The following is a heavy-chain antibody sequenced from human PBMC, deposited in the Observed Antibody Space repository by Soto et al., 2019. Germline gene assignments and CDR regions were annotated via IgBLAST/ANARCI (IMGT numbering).Heavy chain of an antibody. V-gene: IGHV3-15*01. Sequence: EVQLVESGGGLVKPGGSLRLSCAASGFTFSNDWMSWVRQAPGKGLEWLGRIRSKTDGGTIDYAAPVKGRFTISRDDSKTTLYLQMNSLNTEDTAVYYCTTDRSSSSFHYWGQGTLVTVSS. CDR1: GFTFSNDW. CDR3: TTDRSSSSFHY. D-gene: IGHD2-2*01. CDR2: IRSKTDGGTI. J-gene: IGHJ4*02.